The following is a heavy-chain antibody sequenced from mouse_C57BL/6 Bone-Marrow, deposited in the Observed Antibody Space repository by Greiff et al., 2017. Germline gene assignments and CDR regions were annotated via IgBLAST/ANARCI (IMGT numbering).Heavy chain of an antibody. CDR1: GYAFSSSW. V-gene: IGHV1-82*01. J-gene: IGHJ3*01. D-gene: IGHD1-1*01. CDR2: IYPGDGDT. CDR3: ARSLYYYGSSWFAY. Sequence: VKLVESGPELVKPGASVKISCKASGYAFSSSWMNWVKQRPGQGLEWIGRIYPGDGDTNYNGKFKGKATLTADKSSSTAYMQLSSLTSEDSAVYFCARSLYYYGSSWFAYWGQGTLVTVSA.